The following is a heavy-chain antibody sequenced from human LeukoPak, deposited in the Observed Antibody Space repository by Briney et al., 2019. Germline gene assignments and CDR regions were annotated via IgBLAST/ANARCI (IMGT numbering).Heavy chain of an antibody. Sequence: PGGSLRLSCIASGFTFSEYGMYWVRQAPGKGLDWVAAIWSDGATTLYADSVKGRFTISRDNSKNTLYLQINSLRVEDTAVYCCARDNYCSGGSCLPQYLQYWGQGTLVTVSS. CDR1: GFTFSEYG. D-gene: IGHD2-15*01. CDR3: ARDNYCSGGSCLPQYLQY. CDR2: IWSDGATT. J-gene: IGHJ1*01. V-gene: IGHV3-33*07.